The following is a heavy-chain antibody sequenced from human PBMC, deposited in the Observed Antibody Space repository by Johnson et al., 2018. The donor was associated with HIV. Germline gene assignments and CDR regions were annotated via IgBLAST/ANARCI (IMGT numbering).Heavy chain of an antibody. CDR2: ISWNSGSI. Sequence: EVQLVESGGGLVQPGRSLRLSCAASGFTFDDYAMHWVRQAPGKGLEWVSGISWNSGSIGYVDSVKGRFTISRDSSKNTLYLQMNSLRVEDTAVYYCASSSLAGGGDAFDIWGQGTKVTVSS. V-gene: IGHV3-9*01. CDR3: ASSSLAGGGDAFDI. CDR1: GFTFDDYA. D-gene: IGHD3-16*01. J-gene: IGHJ3*02.